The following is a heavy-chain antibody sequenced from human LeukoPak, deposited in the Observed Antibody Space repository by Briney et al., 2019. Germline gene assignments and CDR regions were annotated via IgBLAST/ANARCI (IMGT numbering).Heavy chain of an antibody. J-gene: IGHJ4*02. D-gene: IGHD3-22*01. CDR3: ARVREGSNYDSSGSPYDY. CDR1: GFTFSIYS. CDR2: TTSRSTYI. V-gene: IGHV3-21*01. Sequence: GGSLRLSCAASGFTFSIYSMIWVRQAPGKGLEWVSSTTSRSTYIHYADSVKGRFTISRDNAKNSLYLQLNSLRPEDTAVYYCARVREGSNYDSSGSPYDYSGQGTLVTVSS.